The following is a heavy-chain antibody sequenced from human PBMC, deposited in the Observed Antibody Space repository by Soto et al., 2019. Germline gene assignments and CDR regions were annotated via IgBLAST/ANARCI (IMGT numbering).Heavy chain of an antibody. CDR2: ISWNSGSI. CDR3: AKGQGHWNDGDAFDI. V-gene: IGHV3-9*01. D-gene: IGHD1-1*01. Sequence: EVQLVESGGGLVQPGRSLRLSCAASGFTFDDYGMHWVRQAPGKGLEWVSGISWNSGSIGYADSVKGRFTISRDNAKNSLYLQMNSLRAEDTALYYCAKGQGHWNDGDAFDIWGQGTMVTVSS. CDR1: GFTFDDYG. J-gene: IGHJ3*02.